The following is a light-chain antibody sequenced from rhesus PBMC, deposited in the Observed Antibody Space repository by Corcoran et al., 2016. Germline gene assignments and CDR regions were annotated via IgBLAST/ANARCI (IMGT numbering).Light chain of an antibody. V-gene: IGLV2-13*02. J-gene: IGLJ1*01. CDR3: RSYASSSAFI. Sequence: QAALTQSPSVSGSPGQSVTISCTGTSSDIGGYNRVSWYQQHPGKAPKLMIYEVSKRPSGVSDRFSGSKSANTASLTISGRQAEAEADDYCRSYASSSAFIFGAGTRLTVL. CDR1: SSDIGGYNR. CDR2: EVS.